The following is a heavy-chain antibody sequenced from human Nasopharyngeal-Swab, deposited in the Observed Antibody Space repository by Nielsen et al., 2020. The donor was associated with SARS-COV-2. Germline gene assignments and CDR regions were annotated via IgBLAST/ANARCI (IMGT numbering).Heavy chain of an antibody. J-gene: IGHJ4*02. V-gene: IGHV3-21*01. Sequence: GESLKISCAASGFTFNNYNFNWVRQAPGKGLEWVSSISSSSSYIYYADSVKGRFTISRDNAKNSLYLQMNSLRAEDTAVYYCARGEWLVHSPAFDYWGQGILVTVSA. D-gene: IGHD6-19*01. CDR3: ARGEWLVHSPAFDY. CDR2: ISSSSSYI. CDR1: GFTFNNYN.